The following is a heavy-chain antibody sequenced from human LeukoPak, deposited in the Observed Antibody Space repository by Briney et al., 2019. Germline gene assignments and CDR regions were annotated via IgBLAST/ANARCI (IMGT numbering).Heavy chain of an antibody. CDR1: GGSISSSNW. D-gene: IGHD3-9*01. Sequence: SGTLSLTCAVSGGSISSSNWWSWVRQPPGKGLEWIGEIYHSGSTNYNPSLKSRVTISVDTSKNQFSLKLSSVTAADTAVYYCARGRITILKRNWFDPWGQGTLVTVSS. V-gene: IGHV4-4*02. CDR2: IYHSGST. CDR3: ARGRITILKRNWFDP. J-gene: IGHJ5*02.